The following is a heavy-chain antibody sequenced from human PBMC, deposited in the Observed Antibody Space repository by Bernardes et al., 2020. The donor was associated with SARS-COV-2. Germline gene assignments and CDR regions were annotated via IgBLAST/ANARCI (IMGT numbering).Heavy chain of an antibody. CDR3: TRSLGGGLDYYYGMDV. J-gene: IGHJ6*02. CDR1: GFTFDDYV. V-gene: IGHV3-20*01. D-gene: IGHD2-15*01. CDR2: INWNGARL. Sequence: GGSLRLSCAASGFTFDDYVMNWVRQVPGKGLEWVSGINWNGARLAYADSVKGRFTISRDNVKNSLYLHMNSLRVEDTALYHCTRSLGGGLDYYYGMDVWGRGTAVTVSS.